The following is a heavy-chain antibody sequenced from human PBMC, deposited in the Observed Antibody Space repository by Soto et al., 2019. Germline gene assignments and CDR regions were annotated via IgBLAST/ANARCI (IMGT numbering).Heavy chain of an antibody. CDR1: GFTFSSYY. CDR2: ISTSSTYI. D-gene: IGHD5-18*01. Sequence: EVQLVESGGGLVKPGGSLRLSCVGSGFTFSSYYINWVRQAPGKGLEWVSSISTSSTYIFYTDSVKARFTISRDNAKNSLYLQMNSLRGEDTAVYFCARGQGFSYGSSALDIWGLGTMVTVSS. CDR3: ARGQGFSYGSSALDI. V-gene: IGHV3-21*01. J-gene: IGHJ3*02.